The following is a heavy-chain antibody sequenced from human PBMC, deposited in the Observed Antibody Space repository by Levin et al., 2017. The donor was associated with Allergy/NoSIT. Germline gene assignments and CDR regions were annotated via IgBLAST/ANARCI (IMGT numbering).Heavy chain of an antibody. CDR3: ARSGAYCGGDCYIPPAVHWYFDR. D-gene: IGHD2-21*02. Sequence: GESLKISCKASGYTFTSYDINWVRQATGQGLEWMGWMNPNSGNTGYAQKFQGRVTMTRNTSISTAYMELSSLRSEDTAVYYCARSGAYCGGDCYIPPAVHWYFDRWGRGTLVTVSS. J-gene: IGHJ2*01. V-gene: IGHV1-8*01. CDR1: GYTFTSYD. CDR2: MNPNSGNT.